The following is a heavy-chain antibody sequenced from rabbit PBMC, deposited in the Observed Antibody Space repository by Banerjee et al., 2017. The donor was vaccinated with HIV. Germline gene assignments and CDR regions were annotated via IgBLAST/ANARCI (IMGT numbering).Heavy chain of an antibody. CDR1: GFDLSSYG. CDR3: ASTGYSSYGYPL. J-gene: IGHJ4*01. V-gene: IGHV1S45*01. CDR2: IDPVFGRT. D-gene: IGHD6-1*01. Sequence: QEQLEESGGGLVKPEGSLTLTCKASGFDLSSYGVSWVRQAPGKGLEWIGYIDPVFGRTYYASWVNGRFTISKASSTTVTLQMTSLTAADTATYFCASTGYSSYGYPLWGPGTLVTVS.